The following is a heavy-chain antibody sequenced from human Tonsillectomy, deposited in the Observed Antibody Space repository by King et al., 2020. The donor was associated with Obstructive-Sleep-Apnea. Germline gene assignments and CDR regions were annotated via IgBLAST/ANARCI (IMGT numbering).Heavy chain of an antibody. J-gene: IGHJ3*02. Sequence: VQLVESGGGLVQPGGSLRLSCAASGFTFSSYAMSWVRQAPGKGLEWVSAISGGGHSTYYVDSVKGRFTISRDNSKNTLYLQVNSLRAEDTAIYYCAKDQGLRYFDWNGYVFDIWGQGTMVTVSS. CDR1: GFTFSSYA. V-gene: IGHV3-23*04. CDR3: AKDQGLRYFDWNGYVFDI. D-gene: IGHD3-9*01. CDR2: ISGGGHST.